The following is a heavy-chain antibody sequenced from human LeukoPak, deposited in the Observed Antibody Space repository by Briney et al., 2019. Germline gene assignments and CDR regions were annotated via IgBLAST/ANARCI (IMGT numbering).Heavy chain of an antibody. Sequence: PGRLSCKAAGASLTPYAFAWVRQAPGQGLEGRGGIMPFLDVGSYAQGFQCRVTITADRSTSTPYMELRSVRPEDTALYYCAARDSGNDLLSYHGMDVGGDGTTLTLSS. CDR1: GASLTPYA. CDR3: AARDSGNDLLSYHGMDV. D-gene: IGHD1-1*01. J-gene: IGHJ6*04. CDR2: IMPFLDVG. V-gene: IGHV1-69*17.